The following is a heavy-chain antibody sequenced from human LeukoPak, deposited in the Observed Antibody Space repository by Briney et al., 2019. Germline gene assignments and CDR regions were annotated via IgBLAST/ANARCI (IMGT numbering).Heavy chain of an antibody. V-gene: IGHV6-1*01. CDR1: GDSVSSKSGS. CDR3: VRDFNWGFDY. J-gene: IGHJ4*02. D-gene: IGHD7-27*01. Sequence: SQTLSLTCAISGDSVSSKSGSWSWIRQSPSGGLEFLGRTRYRSTWMTFYSLSVQSRMTINADTSRNHVSLRLNSVTPEDTALYYCVRDFNWGFDYWGQGTLVTVSS. CDR2: TRYRSTWMT.